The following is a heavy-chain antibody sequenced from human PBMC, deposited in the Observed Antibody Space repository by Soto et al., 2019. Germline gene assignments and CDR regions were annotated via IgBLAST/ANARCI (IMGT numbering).Heavy chain of an antibody. CDR1: DNTFTYYG. J-gene: IGHJ6*02. V-gene: IGHV1-18*01. Sequence: QAELVQSGSEVKRPGASVKVSCRSFDNTFTYYGINWVRQAPGQGLEWLGWISGYNANTEEAQKFQDRVRMTADTSTRTAYLEVRSLTSDDTGVYFCAAPGGHHFGLDVWGQGTTVTVSS. D-gene: IGHD2-8*02. CDR3: AAPGGHHFGLDV. CDR2: ISGYNANT.